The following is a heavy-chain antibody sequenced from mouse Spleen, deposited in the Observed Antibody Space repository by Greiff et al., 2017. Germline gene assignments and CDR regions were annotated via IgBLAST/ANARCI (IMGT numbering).Heavy chain of an antibody. J-gene: IGHJ1*01. D-gene: IGHD1-1*01. Sequence: EVQGVESGGDLVKPGGSLKLSCAASGFTFSSYGMSWVRQTPDKRLEWVATISSGGSYTYYPDSVKGRFTISRDNAKNTLYLQMSSLKSEDTAMYYCARWIRDYGSSYWYFDVWGAGTTVTVSS. CDR2: ISSGGSYT. CDR3: ARWIRDYGSSYWYFDV. CDR1: GFTFSSYG. V-gene: IGHV5-6*01.